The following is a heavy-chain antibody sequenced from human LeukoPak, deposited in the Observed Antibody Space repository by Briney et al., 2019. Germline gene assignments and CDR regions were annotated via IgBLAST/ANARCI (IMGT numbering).Heavy chain of an antibody. Sequence: SETLSLTCTVSGGSISSYYWSWIRQPPGKGLEWIGYIYYSGSTNYNPSLKSRVTISVDTSKNQFSLKLSSVTAADTAVYYCARWGGNRATDYWGQGTLVTVSS. CDR2: IYYSGST. D-gene: IGHD3-16*01. CDR3: ARWGGNRATDY. J-gene: IGHJ4*02. CDR1: GGSISSYY. V-gene: IGHV4-59*01.